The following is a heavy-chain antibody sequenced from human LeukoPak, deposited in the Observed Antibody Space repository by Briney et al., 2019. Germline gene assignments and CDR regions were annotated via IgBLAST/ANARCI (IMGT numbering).Heavy chain of an antibody. CDR3: ARELPRYSSSWNGWFDP. Sequence: SETLSLTCTVSGGSITSSSYYWGWIRQPPGKGLEWIGSIYYSGTTYYNPSLKSRVTILVDTSKTQFSLKLSSVTAADTAVYYCARELPRYSSSWNGWFDPWGQGTLVTVSS. CDR2: IYYSGTT. D-gene: IGHD6-13*01. V-gene: IGHV4-39*07. J-gene: IGHJ5*02. CDR1: GGSITSSSYY.